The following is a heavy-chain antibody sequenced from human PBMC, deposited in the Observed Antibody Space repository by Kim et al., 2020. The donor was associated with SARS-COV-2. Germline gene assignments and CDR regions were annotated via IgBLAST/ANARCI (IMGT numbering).Heavy chain of an antibody. CDR3: ARDLTSNSNCLDP. D-gene: IGHD2-2*01. Sequence: YDHPCQESRLDMSVDTSKNQFSLRLSSVTAADTAVYYCARDLTSNSNCLDPWGPGILVTVSS. J-gene: IGHJ5*02. V-gene: IGHV4-31*02.